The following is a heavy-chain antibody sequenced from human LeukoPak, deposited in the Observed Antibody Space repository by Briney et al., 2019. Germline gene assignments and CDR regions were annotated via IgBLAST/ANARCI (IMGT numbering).Heavy chain of an antibody. J-gene: IGHJ6*02. CDR2: IYTSGRT. D-gene: IGHD6-25*01. CDR1: GGSISSYY. CDR3: ASGPRGFYYYYGMDV. V-gene: IGHV4-4*07. Sequence: SETLSLTCTVSGGSISSYYWSWIRQPAGKGLEWIGRIYTSGRTNYNPSLKSRVTMSVDTSKNQFSLKLSSVTAADTAVYYCASGPRGFYYYYGMDVWGQGTTVTVSS.